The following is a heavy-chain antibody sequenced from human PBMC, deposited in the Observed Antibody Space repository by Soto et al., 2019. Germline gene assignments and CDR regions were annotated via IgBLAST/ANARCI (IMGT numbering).Heavy chain of an antibody. CDR2: IYYSGST. Sequence: QVQLQESGPGLVKPSETLSLTCTVSGGSISSYYWSWIRQPPGKGLEWIGYIYYSGSTNYNPSLKSRVTLSVDTTQNQFSLKLSSVTAAATAVYYCARRYGSAFDIWGQGTMVTVSS. V-gene: IGHV4-59*08. CDR3: ARRYGSAFDI. D-gene: IGHD3-10*01. CDR1: GGSISSYY. J-gene: IGHJ3*02.